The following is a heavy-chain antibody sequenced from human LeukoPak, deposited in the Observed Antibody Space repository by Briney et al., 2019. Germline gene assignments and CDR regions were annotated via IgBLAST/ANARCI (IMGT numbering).Heavy chain of an antibody. Sequence: GGSLRLSCAASGFTFSSYAMSWVRQAPGKGLEWVSAISGSGGSTYYADSVKGRFTISRDNSKNTLYLQMNSLRAEDTAVYYCATKGDCYKHRLGDYWGQGTLVTVSS. V-gene: IGHV3-23*01. CDR1: GFTFSSYA. CDR2: ISGSGGST. D-gene: IGHD5-24*01. J-gene: IGHJ4*02. CDR3: ATKGDCYKHRLGDY.